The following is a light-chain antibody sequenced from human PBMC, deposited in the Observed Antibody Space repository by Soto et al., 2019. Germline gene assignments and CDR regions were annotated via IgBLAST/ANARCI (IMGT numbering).Light chain of an antibody. J-gene: IGLJ1*01. CDR1: GSDGGDYNS. Sequence: QSALTQPPSASGSPGQSVTISCTGTGSDGGDYNSVSWYQQQPGKAPKLIIYEVSHRPSGISNRFSGSKSGNTASLTISGLHVEDEADYYCSSHSATSPYVFGTGTKLTVL. CDR3: SSHSATSPYV. CDR2: EVS. V-gene: IGLV2-14*01.